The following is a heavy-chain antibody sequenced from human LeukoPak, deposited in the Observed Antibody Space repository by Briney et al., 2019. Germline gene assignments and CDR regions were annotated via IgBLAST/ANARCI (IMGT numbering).Heavy chain of an antibody. J-gene: IGHJ6*02. Sequence: GGSLRLSCAASGFTFSSYWMHWGRQAPGKGLVWVSRINSDGSSTSYADSVKGRFTISRDNAKNTLYLQMNSLRAEDTAVYYCARAGEAAAGYYYYGMDVWGQGTTVTVSS. V-gene: IGHV3-74*01. CDR3: ARAGEAAAGYYYYGMDV. CDR2: INSDGSST. D-gene: IGHD6-13*01. CDR1: GFTFSSYW.